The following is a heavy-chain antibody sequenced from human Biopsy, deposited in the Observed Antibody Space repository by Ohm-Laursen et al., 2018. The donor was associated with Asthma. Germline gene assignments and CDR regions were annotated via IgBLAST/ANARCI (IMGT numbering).Heavy chain of an antibody. J-gene: IGHJ4*02. CDR2: ISWNSRSI. CDR1: GLNFDDYV. Sequence: SLRLSCAASGLNFDDYVMHWVRHAPGKGLEWVSGISWNSRSIGYGDSVKGRFTISRDNTKNSLYLQMNSLSPEDTAMYYCRALPTRTMYFDSWGQGTLVTVSS. V-gene: IGHV3-9*01. CDR3: RALPTRTMYFDS. D-gene: IGHD4/OR15-4a*01.